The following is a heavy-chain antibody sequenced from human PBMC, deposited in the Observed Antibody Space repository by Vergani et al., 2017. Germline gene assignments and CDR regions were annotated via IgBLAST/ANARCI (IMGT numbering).Heavy chain of an antibody. CDR1: GFTFDDYA. CDR3: AKTRDIVATWHDAFDL. V-gene: IGHV3-9*01. Sequence: EVQLVESGGGWVQPGRSLRLSCAASGFTFDDYAMHWVRQAPGKGLEWGSGISWNSGSIGYADSVKGRFTISRDNAKNSLYLQMNSLRAEDTALYYCAKTRDIVATWHDAFDLWGQGTMVTVSS. CDR2: ISWNSGSI. D-gene: IGHD5-12*01. J-gene: IGHJ3*01.